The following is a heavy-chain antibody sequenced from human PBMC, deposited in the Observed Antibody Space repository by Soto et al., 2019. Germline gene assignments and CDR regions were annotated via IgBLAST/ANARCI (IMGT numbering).Heavy chain of an antibody. CDR1: GYSFKSCG. CDR3: ARDPRDIVVVPGAPGDAFDI. V-gene: IGHV1-18*01. CDR2: ISAYNGNT. J-gene: IGHJ3*02. D-gene: IGHD2-2*01. Sequence: GASVKVSCKACGYSFKSCGMRWVRQAPRQGLEWMGWISAYNGNTNYAQKLQGRVTMTTDTSTSTAYMELRSLRSDDTAVYYCARDPRDIVVVPGAPGDAFDIWGQGTMVTVSS.